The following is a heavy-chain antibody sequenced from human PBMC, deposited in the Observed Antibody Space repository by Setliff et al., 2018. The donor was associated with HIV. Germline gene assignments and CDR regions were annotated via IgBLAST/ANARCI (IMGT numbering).Heavy chain of an antibody. CDR1: GGSISSSSYY. V-gene: IGHV4-39*07. Sequence: SETLSLTCTVSGGSISSSSYYWGWIRQPPGKGLEWIGSIYYSGSTYYNPSLKSRVTISLDTSKKQVSLKLNSVTAADTAVYYCARGLSIFGVATPGFYSFMDVWGKGTTVTVSS. D-gene: IGHD3-3*01. J-gene: IGHJ6*03. CDR3: ARGLSIFGVATPGFYSFMDV. CDR2: IYYSGST.